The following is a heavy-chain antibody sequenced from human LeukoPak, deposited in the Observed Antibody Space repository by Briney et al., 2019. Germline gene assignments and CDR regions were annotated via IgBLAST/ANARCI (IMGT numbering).Heavy chain of an antibody. D-gene: IGHD3-22*01. CDR3: ARGSMDSSGYYYSDW. CDR2: INHSGNT. V-gene: IGHV4-34*01. J-gene: IGHJ4*02. CDR1: GGSFSGYY. Sequence: SETLSLTCAVYGGSFSGYYWSWIRQPPGKGLEWIGEINHSGNTNYNPSLKSRVTISVDTSKNQFSLKLSSVTAADTAVYYCARGSMDSSGYYYSDWWGQGTLVTVSS.